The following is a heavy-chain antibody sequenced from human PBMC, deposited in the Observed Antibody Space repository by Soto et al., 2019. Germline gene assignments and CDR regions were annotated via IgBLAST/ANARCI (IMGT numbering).Heavy chain of an antibody. V-gene: IGHV3-30-3*01. CDR3: FSATRTTIVATTRWDGGDFDY. J-gene: IGHJ4*02. CDR1: GFTFSSYA. CDR2: ISYDGSNK. Sequence: PGGSLRLSCAASGFTFSSYAMHWVRQAPGKGLEWVAVISYDGSNKYYADSVKGRFTISRDNSKNTLYLQMNSLRAEDTAVYYCFSATRTTIVATTRWDGGDFDYWGQGPLVIVSS. D-gene: IGHD5-12*01.